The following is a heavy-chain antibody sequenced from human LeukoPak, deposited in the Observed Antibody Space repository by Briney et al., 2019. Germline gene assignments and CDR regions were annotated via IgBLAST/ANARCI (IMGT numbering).Heavy chain of an antibody. CDR1: GYTFTGYY. V-gene: IGHV1-2*02. CDR3: TREWPVNTALVTAYFDP. CDR2: INPNSGDT. Sequence: ASVKVSCKSSGYTFTGYYMHWVRQAPGQGLEWMGWINPNSGDTNYAQKFQGRVTMTRDTSIGTAYVELSRLRSDDTAVYFCTREWPVNTALVTAYFDPWGQGTLVTVSS. J-gene: IGHJ5*02. D-gene: IGHD5-18*01.